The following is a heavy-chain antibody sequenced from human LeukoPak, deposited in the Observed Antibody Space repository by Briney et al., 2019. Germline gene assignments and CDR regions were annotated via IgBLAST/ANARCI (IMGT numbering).Heavy chain of an antibody. CDR1: GGTFSSYA. CDR3: ARGGSGSYVEFDY. Sequence: SVKVSCKASGGTFSSYAISWVRQAPGQGLEWMGGIIPIFGTANYAQKFQGRVTITADESTSTAYMELSSLRSEDTAVYYCARGGSGSYVEFDYWGQGTLVTVSS. J-gene: IGHJ4*02. CDR2: IIPIFGTA. D-gene: IGHD1-26*01. V-gene: IGHV1-69*01.